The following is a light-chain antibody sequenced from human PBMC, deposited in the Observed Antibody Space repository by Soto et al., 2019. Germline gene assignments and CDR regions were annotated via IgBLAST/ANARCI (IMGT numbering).Light chain of an antibody. Sequence: ETVLTQSPGTLSLSPGERATLSCRASQSVGGSFLAWYQQRPGQAPRLLIYGASTRATGIPDRFSGSGSGTDFTLTISRLEPEDFAVYYCHQYGSSPRTFGPGTKVDIK. CDR3: HQYGSSPRT. CDR1: QSVGGSF. CDR2: GAS. V-gene: IGKV3-20*01. J-gene: IGKJ1*01.